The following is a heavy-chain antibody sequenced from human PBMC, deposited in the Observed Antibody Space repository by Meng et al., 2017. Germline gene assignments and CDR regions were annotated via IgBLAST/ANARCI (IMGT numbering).Heavy chain of an antibody. Sequence: QGHLKESGPGLVKPSQTLSLTCTVSGGSISSGGYYWNWIRQHPGKGLEWIGYIYYSGSTYYNPSLKSLVTISVDTSKNQFSLKLSSVTAADTAVYYCARGLRCSGGSCYSSNWFDPWGQGTLVTVSS. D-gene: IGHD2-15*01. CDR1: GGSISSGGYY. CDR3: ARGLRCSGGSCYSSNWFDP. V-gene: IGHV4-31*01. J-gene: IGHJ5*02. CDR2: IYYSGST.